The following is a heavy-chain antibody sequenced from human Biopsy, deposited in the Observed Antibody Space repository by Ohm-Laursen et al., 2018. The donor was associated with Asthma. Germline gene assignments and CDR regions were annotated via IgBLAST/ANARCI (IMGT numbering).Heavy chain of an antibody. J-gene: IGHJ4*02. CDR3: ARWGSFGFDY. V-gene: IGHV4-31*03. CDR1: GGSTSSGGYY. CDR2: IYYSGST. Sequence: TLSLTCIVSGGSTSSGGYYWSWIHQHPGKGLEWIGYIYYSGSTYYNPSLKSRVTISVDTSKNQFSLNLSSVTAADTAVYYCARWGSFGFDYWGQGTLVTVSS. D-gene: IGHD7-27*01.